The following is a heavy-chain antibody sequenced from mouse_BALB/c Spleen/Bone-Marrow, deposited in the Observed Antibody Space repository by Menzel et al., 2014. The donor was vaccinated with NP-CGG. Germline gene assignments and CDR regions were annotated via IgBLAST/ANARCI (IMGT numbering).Heavy chain of an antibody. V-gene: IGHV1S34*01. CDR1: GYSFTGYY. CDR3: VRRGNPIVYYAMDY. CDR2: ISCYNGAT. Sequence: LVKTGASVRISCKASGYSFTGYYMHWVEQSHGKSLEWIGYISCYNGATSYNQNFEGKATFTVDTSSSTAYMQFNSLTSEDSAVYYCVRRGNPIVYYAMDYWGQGTSVTVSS. J-gene: IGHJ4*01.